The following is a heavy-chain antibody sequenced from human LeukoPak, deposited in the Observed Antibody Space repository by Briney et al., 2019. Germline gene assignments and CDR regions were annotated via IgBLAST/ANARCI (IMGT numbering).Heavy chain of an antibody. J-gene: IGHJ3*02. CDR1: GFTFSSYW. V-gene: IGHV3-7*01. Sequence: PGGSLRLFCAASGFTFSSYWMSWVRQAPGKGLEWVANIKQDGSEKYYVDSVKGRFTISRDNAKNSLYLQMNSLRAEDTAVYYCATRIYGDYDWDAFDIWGQGTMVTVSS. D-gene: IGHD4-17*01. CDR2: IKQDGSEK. CDR3: ATRIYGDYDWDAFDI.